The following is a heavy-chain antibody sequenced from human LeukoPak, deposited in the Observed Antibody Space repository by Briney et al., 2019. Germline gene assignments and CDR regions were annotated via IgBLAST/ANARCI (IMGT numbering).Heavy chain of an antibody. CDR3: ARAGRRYYYMDV. J-gene: IGHJ6*03. Sequence: PSETLSLTCTVSGGSISSSSYYWGWIRQPPGKGLEWIGSIYYSGSTYYNPSLKSRVTISVDTSKNQFSLKLSSVTAADTAVYYCARAGRRYYYMDVWGKGTTVTVSS. CDR1: GGSISSSSYY. V-gene: IGHV4-39*07. CDR2: IYYSGST.